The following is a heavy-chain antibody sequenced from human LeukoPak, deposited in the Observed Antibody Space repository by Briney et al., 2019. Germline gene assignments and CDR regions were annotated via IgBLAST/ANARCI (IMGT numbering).Heavy chain of an antibody. CDR1: GYTFTGYY. V-gene: IGHV1-2*02. D-gene: IGHD3-10*01. J-gene: IGHJ4*02. CDR3: ARANHVGDYYGSGSYYFDY. CDR2: INPNSGGT. Sequence: ASVKVSCKASGYTFTGYYMHWVRQAPRQGLEWMGWINPNSGGTNYAQKFQGRVTMTRDTSISTAYMELSRLRSDDTAVYYCARANHVGDYYGSGSYYFDYWGQGTLVTVSS.